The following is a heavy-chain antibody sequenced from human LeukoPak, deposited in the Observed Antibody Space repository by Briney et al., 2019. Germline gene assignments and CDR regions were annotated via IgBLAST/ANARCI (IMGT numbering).Heavy chain of an antibody. D-gene: IGHD3-3*01. CDR3: ARENDFFGAFPPYMDV. J-gene: IGHJ6*03. CDR2: IYYSGST. V-gene: IGHV4-39*07. CDR1: GGSISSSSYY. Sequence: SETLSLTCTVSGGSISSSSYYWGWIRQPPGKGLEWIGSIYYSGSTWSSLKSRVTISIDTSKNKFSLKLSSVTAADTAVYYCARENDFFGAFPPYMDVWGKGTTVTISS.